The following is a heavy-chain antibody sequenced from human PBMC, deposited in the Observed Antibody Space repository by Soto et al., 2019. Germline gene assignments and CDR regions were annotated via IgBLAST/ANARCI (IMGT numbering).Heavy chain of an antibody. V-gene: IGHV1-69*13. CDR2: IIPIFGTA. D-gene: IGHD2-15*01. J-gene: IGHJ3*02. CDR1: GGTFSSYA. Sequence: SVKVSCKASGGTFSSYAISWVRQAPGQGLEWMGGIIPIFGTANYAQKFQGRVTITADESTSTAYMELSSLRSEDTAVYYCARDGQGYCSGGSCYHAFDIWGQGTMVTVSS. CDR3: ARDGQGYCSGGSCYHAFDI.